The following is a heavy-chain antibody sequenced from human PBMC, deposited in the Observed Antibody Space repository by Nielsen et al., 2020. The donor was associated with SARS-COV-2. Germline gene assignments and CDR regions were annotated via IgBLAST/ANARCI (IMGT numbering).Heavy chain of an antibody. Sequence: SETLFLTCAVSGGSVSSNVWWTWVRQSPGKGLEWIGEVSHSGSTNYNPSLKSRVTLSMDKSKNQFSLRLTSVTAADTAVYYCAREGDCSKGVCYIRGMDVWGKGTTVTVSS. CDR3: AREGDCSKGVCYIRGMDV. V-gene: IGHV4-4*02. CDR1: GGSVSSNVW. D-gene: IGHD2-8*01. J-gene: IGHJ6*03. CDR2: VSHSGST.